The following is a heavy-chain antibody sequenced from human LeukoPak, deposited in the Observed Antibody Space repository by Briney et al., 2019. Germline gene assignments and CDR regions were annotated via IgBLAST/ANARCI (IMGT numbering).Heavy chain of an antibody. D-gene: IGHD3-10*01. CDR3: ARDSYYGAAGIDY. CDR2: IYYSGST. Sequence: SETLSLTCTVSGGSISSYYWSWIRQPPGKGLEWIGYIYYSGSTNYNPSLKSRVTISVDTSKNQFSLKLSPLTSADTAVYYCARDSYYGAAGIDYWGQGTLVTVSS. CDR1: GGSISSYY. V-gene: IGHV4-59*01. J-gene: IGHJ4*02.